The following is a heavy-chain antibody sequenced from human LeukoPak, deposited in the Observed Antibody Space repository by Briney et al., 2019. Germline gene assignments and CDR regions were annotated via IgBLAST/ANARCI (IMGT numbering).Heavy chain of an antibody. CDR2: IYYSEST. D-gene: IGHD3-16*02. CDR3: ARQFYVWGSYRRGSWFDP. CDR1: GGSISSYY. J-gene: IGHJ5*02. Sequence: SETLSLTCTVSGGSISSYYWSWLRQPPGKGLEWIGYIYYSESTNYNPSLKSRVTISVDTSKNQFSLKLSSVTAADTAVYYCARQFYVWGSYRRGSWFDPWGQGTLVTVSS. V-gene: IGHV4-59*08.